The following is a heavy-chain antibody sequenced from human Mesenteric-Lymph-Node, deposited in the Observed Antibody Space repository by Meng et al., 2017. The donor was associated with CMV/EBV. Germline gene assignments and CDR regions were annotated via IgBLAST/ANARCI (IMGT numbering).Heavy chain of an antibody. Sequence: ASVKVSCKASGYTFTSYGISWVRQAPGQGLEWMGWISAYNGNTNYAQKLQGRVTMTTDTSTSTAYMELRSLRSDDTAVYYCARALVVITTVWFNPWGQGTLVTVSS. CDR2: ISAYNGNT. J-gene: IGHJ5*02. CDR1: GYTFTSYG. V-gene: IGHV1-18*01. CDR3: ARALVVITTVWFNP. D-gene: IGHD3-22*01.